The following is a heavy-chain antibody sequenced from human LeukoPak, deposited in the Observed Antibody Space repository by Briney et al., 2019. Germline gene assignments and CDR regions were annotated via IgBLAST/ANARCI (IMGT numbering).Heavy chain of an antibody. CDR3: ARGRQDVNMILVVMAGVSYYLDV. Sequence: GSLRLSCAASGFSFSTHSMNWIRQTPGKGLEWIGEMSPSGSSNYNPSLKSRVTISVDTSKNQFSLKLRSVTAADTAVYYCARGRQDVNMILVVMAGVSYYLDVWSKGTTVTV. CDR2: MSPSGSS. D-gene: IGHD3-22*01. J-gene: IGHJ6*03. CDR1: GFSFSTHS. V-gene: IGHV4-34*01.